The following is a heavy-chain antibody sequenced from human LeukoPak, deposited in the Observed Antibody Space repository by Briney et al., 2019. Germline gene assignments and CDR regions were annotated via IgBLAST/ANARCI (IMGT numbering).Heavy chain of an antibody. J-gene: IGHJ4*02. V-gene: IGHV3-30*03. CDR3: ARRAGAYSHPYDY. CDR1: GFTCSSYG. D-gene: IGHD4/OR15-4a*01. CDR2: ISYDGSNK. Sequence: GRSLRLSCAASGFTCSSYGMHWVRQAPGKGLEWVAVISYDGSNKYYADSVKGRFTISRDNSKNTLYLQMNSLRAEDTAVYYCARRAGAYSHPYDYWGQGTLVTVSS.